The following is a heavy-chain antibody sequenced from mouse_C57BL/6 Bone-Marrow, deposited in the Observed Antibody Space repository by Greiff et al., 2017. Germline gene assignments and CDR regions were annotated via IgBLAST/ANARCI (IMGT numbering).Heavy chain of an antibody. CDR3: TLITTVVASQFDD. CDR2: IDPADGDT. Sequence: VQLQQSGAELVRPGASVKLSCTASGFNIKDYYMHWVKQRPEQGLEWIGRIDPADGDTESAPKFPGKATMTADTSSNTAYLQLSSLTSEDTAVYYCTLITTVVASQFDDWGQGTLVTVSA. V-gene: IGHV14-1*01. CDR1: GFNIKDYY. J-gene: IGHJ3*01. D-gene: IGHD1-1*01.